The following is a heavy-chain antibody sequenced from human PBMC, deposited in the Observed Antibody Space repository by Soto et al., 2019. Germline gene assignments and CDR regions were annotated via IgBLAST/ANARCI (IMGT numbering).Heavy chain of an antibody. D-gene: IGHD3-10*01. Sequence: GGSLRLSCAASGFTFSSYSMDWVRQAPGKGLEWVSYISSSSSTIYYADSVKGRFTISRDNAKNSLYLQMNSLRAEDTAVYYCRLWDFGGTYYFDYWGQGTLVTVSS. CDR2: ISSSSSTI. CDR1: GFTFSSYS. CDR3: RLWDFGGTYYFDY. V-gene: IGHV3-48*01. J-gene: IGHJ4*02.